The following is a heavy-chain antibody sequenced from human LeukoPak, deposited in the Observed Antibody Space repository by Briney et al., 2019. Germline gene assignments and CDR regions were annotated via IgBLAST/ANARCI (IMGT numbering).Heavy chain of an antibody. J-gene: IGHJ4*02. CDR1: GGSFSGYY. D-gene: IGHD1-1*01. CDR2: INHSGST. CDR3: ARIYTGNYLDY. Sequence: PSETLSLTCAVYGGSFSGYYWSWIRQPPGKGLEWIGEINHSGSTNYNPSLKSRVTISVDTSKNQFSVRLTSVTAADTAVYYCARIYTGNYLDYWGQGTLLTVSS. V-gene: IGHV4-34*01.